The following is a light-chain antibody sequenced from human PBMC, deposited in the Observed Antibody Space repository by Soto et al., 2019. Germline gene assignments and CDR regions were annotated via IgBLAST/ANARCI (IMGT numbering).Light chain of an antibody. CDR3: GTWDSSLSAVV. Sequence: QSVLTQPPSVSAAPRQKVTISCSGSSSKIGNNYVSWYQQLPGTAPKLLIYDNNKRPSGIPDRFSGSKSGTSATLGITGLQTGDEADYYCGTWDSSLSAVVFGGATKLTVL. J-gene: IGLJ2*01. V-gene: IGLV1-51*01. CDR1: SSKIGNNY. CDR2: DNN.